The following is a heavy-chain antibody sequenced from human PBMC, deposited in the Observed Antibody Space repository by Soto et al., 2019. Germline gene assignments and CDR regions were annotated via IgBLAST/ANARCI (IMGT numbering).Heavy chain of an antibody. CDR2: IKQAGSEK. D-gene: IGHD6-13*01. Sequence: PGGSLRLSCAASGFTFSSYWMSWVRQAPGKGLEWVANIKQAGSEKYYVDSVKGRFTISRDDSKNSLYLQMNSLRAEGTAVYYCGRPMRREAAAGMGWVNYYYYYYGMDVWGQGTTVTVSS. CDR3: GRPMRREAAAGMGWVNYYYYYYGMDV. CDR1: GFTFSSYW. J-gene: IGHJ6*02. V-gene: IGHV3-7*01.